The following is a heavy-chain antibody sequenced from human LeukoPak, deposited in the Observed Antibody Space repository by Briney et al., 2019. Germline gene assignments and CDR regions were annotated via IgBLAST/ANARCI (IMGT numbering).Heavy chain of an antibody. CDR1: GFTFSSYG. CDR2: ISYDGSNK. D-gene: IGHD1-26*01. Sequence: GRSLRLSCAASGFTFSSYGMHWVRQAPGKGLEWVAVISYDGSNKYYADSVKGRFTISRDNSKNSLYLQMNSLRAEDTAVYYCAREGDTTGATGTEFDYWGQGALVAVSS. CDR3: AREGDTTGATGTEFDY. J-gene: IGHJ4*02. V-gene: IGHV3-30*03.